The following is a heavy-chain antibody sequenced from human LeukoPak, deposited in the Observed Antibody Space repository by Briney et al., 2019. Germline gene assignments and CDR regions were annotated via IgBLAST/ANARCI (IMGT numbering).Heavy chain of an antibody. D-gene: IGHD6-19*01. CDR3: TTAVAGTFGHFDY. Sequence: GGSLRLSCAASGFTFSNAWMSWVRQAPGKGLEWVGCIKSKTDGGTTDYAAPVKGRFTISRDDSKNTLYLQMNSLKTEDTAVYYCTTAVAGTFGHFDYWGQGTLVTVSS. CDR2: IKSKTDGGTT. J-gene: IGHJ4*02. V-gene: IGHV3-15*01. CDR1: GFTFSNAW.